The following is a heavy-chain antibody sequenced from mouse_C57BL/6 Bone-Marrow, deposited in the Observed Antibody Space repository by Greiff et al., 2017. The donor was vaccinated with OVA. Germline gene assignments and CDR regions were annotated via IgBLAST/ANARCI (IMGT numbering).Heavy chain of an antibody. CDR1: GFTFSSYA. CDR3: ARLYGNSSWFAY. Sequence: EVKLVESGGGLVKPGGSLKLSCAASGFTFSSYAMSWVRQTPEKRLEWVATISDGGSYTYYPDNVKGRFTISRDNAKNNLYLQMSHPKSEVTAMYYCARLYGNSSWFAYWGQGTLVTVSA. D-gene: IGHD2-1*01. V-gene: IGHV5-4*03. J-gene: IGHJ3*01. CDR2: ISDGGSYT.